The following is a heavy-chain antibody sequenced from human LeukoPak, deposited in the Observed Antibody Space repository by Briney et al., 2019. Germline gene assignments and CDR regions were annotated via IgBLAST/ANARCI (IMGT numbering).Heavy chain of an antibody. CDR2: ISWNSGSI. CDR1: GFTFDDYA. CDR3: AKDKTSGATVYYFDY. Sequence: PGGSLRLSCAASGFTFDDYAMHWVRQAPGKGLEWVSGISWNSGSIGYADSVKGRFTISRDNAKNSLYLQMNSLRAEDTALYYCAKDKTSGATVYYFDYWGQGTLVTVSS. D-gene: IGHD1-26*01. J-gene: IGHJ4*02. V-gene: IGHV3-9*01.